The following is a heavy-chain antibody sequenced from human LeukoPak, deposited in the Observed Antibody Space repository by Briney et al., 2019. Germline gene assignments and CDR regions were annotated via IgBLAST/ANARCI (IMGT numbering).Heavy chain of an antibody. Sequence: SATLSLTCAVSGYSLSSGYYWGWIREPPGKGLEWIGSIYHSGSTYYNPSLKSRVTISVDASKNQFSLKLSSVTAADTAVYYYARVLRYFDWLLSDAFDIWGQGTMVTVSS. CDR3: ARVLRYFDWLLSDAFDI. D-gene: IGHD3-9*01. CDR2: IYHSGST. V-gene: IGHV4-38-2*01. J-gene: IGHJ3*02. CDR1: GYSLSSGYY.